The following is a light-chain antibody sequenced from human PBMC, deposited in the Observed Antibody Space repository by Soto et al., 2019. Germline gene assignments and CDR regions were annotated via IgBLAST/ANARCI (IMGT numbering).Light chain of an antibody. CDR3: SSYTSTSNQTYV. Sequence: SSLTHPGSWCGSPGQSSSISCTGTSSDVGGYNYVSWYQQHPGKAPKLMIYEVSNRPSGVSKRFSGSKSGNTASLTISGLQAEPEADSYSSSYTSTSNQTYVFGNGTKVPAL. CDR1: SSDVGGYNY. CDR2: EVS. V-gene: IGLV2-14*01. J-gene: IGLJ1*01.